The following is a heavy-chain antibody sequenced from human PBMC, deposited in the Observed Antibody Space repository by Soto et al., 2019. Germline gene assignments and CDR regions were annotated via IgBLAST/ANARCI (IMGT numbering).Heavy chain of an antibody. CDR3: ARGYDNDYNWFDP. D-gene: IGHD3-22*01. J-gene: IGHJ5*02. CDR2: IYYSGST. V-gene: IGHV4-31*03. CDR1: GGSISSGGYY. Sequence: SETLSLTCTVSGGSISSGGYYWSWIRQHPGKGLEWIGYIYYSGSTYYNPSLKSRVTISVDTSKNQFSLKLSSVTAADTAVYYCARGYDNDYNWFDPWGQGTLVTRLL.